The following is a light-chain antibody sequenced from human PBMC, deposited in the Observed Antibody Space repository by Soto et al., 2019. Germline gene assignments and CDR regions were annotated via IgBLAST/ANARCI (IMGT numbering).Light chain of an antibody. CDR1: QSVGRN. CDR2: GAS. Sequence: EIVMTQSPATLSVSPGERATLSCRASQSVGRNLACYQQKPGQAPRLLMYGASTRATGIPDRFSGSGSGTEFTLTISSLQAEDFAVYYCQQHNNWPPWTFGQGTKVEIK. V-gene: IGKV3-15*01. J-gene: IGKJ1*01. CDR3: QQHNNWPPWT.